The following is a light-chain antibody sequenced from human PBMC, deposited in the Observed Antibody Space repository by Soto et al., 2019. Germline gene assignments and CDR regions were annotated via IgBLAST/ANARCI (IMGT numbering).Light chain of an antibody. CDR2: GAS. CDR3: QQYGSSLYT. V-gene: IGKV3-20*01. CDR1: QSVSSSY. Sequence: EIVLTQSPGTLSLSPGERATLSCRASQSVSSSYLVWYQQKPGQAPRLLIYGASSRATGIPDRFSGSGSGTDFTLTISRLEPEDFAVYYCQQYGSSLYTFGQGTKLDIK. J-gene: IGKJ2*01.